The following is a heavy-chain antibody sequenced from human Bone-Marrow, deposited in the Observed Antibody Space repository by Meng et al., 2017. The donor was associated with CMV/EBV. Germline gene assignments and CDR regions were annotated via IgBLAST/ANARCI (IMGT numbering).Heavy chain of an antibody. D-gene: IGHD3-22*01. J-gene: IGHJ1*01. V-gene: IGHV1-8*01. CDR3: ARGRYYYDSSGYYYLEYFQH. CDR2: MNPNSGNT. CDR1: FNSYD. Sequence: FNSYDINWVRQATGQGLEWMGWMNPNSGNTGYAQKFQGRVTMTRNTSISTAYMELSSLRSEDTAVYYCARGRYYYDSSGYYYLEYFQHWGQGTLVTVSS.